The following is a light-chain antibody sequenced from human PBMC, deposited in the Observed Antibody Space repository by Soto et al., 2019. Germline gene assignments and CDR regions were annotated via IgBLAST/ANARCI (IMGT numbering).Light chain of an antibody. Sequence: QSALTQPASVSGSPGQSITISCTGTSSDVGGYNYVSWYQQHPGKAPKLMIYEVSNRPSGVSNRFSGSKSGTSASLAISGLQSEDEADYYCASWDDNLNGPVFGRGTKLTVL. CDR3: ASWDDNLNGPV. CDR1: SSDVGGYNY. J-gene: IGLJ2*01. V-gene: IGLV2-14*01. CDR2: EVS.